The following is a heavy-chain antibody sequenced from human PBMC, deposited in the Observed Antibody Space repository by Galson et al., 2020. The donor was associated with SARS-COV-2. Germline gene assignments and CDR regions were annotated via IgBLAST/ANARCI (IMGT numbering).Heavy chain of an antibody. V-gene: IGHV6-1*01. CDR3: ARAACMITFGFDY. CDR1: GDSVSSNSAA. J-gene: IGHJ4*02. CDR2: TYYRSKWYN. D-gene: IGHD3-16*01. Sequence: SQTLSLTCAISGDSVSSNSAAWNWIRQSPPRGLEWLGRTYYRSKWYNDYAVSVKSRITINPDTSKNQFSLQLNSVTPEDTAVYYCARAACMITFGFDYWGQGTLVTVSS.